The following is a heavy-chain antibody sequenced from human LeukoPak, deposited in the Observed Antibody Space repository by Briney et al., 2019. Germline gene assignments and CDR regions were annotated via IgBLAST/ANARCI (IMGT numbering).Heavy chain of an antibody. CDR2: ISDSGGNT. CDR3: ARHRSSWLIDY. CDR1: GFTFNSYA. J-gene: IGHJ4*02. V-gene: IGHV3-23*01. D-gene: IGHD6-6*01. Sequence: GGSLRLSCAASGFTFNSYAMSWVRQAPWERLQWVSGISDSGGNTYYADSVGGRFTISRDNSKNTLYLQMNSLRAEDTAVYYCARHRSSWLIDYWGQGTLVTVSS.